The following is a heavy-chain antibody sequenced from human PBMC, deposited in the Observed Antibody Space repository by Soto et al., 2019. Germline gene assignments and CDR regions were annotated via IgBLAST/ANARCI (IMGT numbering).Heavy chain of an antibody. CDR1: GFTFSSYG. CDR2: IWYDGSNK. CDR3: ARGTYYDYIWGSLGPFDI. J-gene: IGHJ3*02. Sequence: GGSLRLSCAASGFTFSSYGMHWVRQAPGKGLEWVAVIWYDGSNKYYADSVKGRFTISRDNSKNTLYLQMNSLRAEDTAVYYCARGTYYDYIWGSLGPFDIWGQGTMVTVSS. V-gene: IGHV3-33*01. D-gene: IGHD3-16*01.